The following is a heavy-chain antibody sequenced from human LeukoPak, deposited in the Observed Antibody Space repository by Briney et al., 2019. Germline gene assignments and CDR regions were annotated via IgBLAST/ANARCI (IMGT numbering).Heavy chain of an antibody. CDR1: GGSISSYY. CDR3: AGTASTVTAPLDAFDI. J-gene: IGHJ3*02. D-gene: IGHD4-17*01. V-gene: IGHV4-59*01. Sequence: SETLSLTCTVSGGSISSYYWSWIWQPPGKGLEWIGYIYYSGSTNYNPSLKSRVTISVDTSKNQFSLKLSSVTAADTAVYYCAGTASTVTAPLDAFDIWGQGTMVTVSS. CDR2: IYYSGST.